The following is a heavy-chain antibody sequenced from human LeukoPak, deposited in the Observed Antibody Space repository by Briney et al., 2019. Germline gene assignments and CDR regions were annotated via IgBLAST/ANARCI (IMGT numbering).Heavy chain of an antibody. CDR2: INHSGST. CDR3: ARVGRRGNY. Sequence: SETLSLTCAVYGGSFSGYYWSWIRQPPGKGLEWIGEINHSGSTNYNPSLKSRVTISVDTSKNQLSLKLSSVTAADTAVYYCARVGRRGNYWGQGTLVTVSS. J-gene: IGHJ4*02. CDR1: GGSFSGYY. V-gene: IGHV4-34*01.